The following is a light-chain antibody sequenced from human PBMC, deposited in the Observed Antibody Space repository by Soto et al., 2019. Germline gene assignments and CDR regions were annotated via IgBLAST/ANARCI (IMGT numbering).Light chain of an antibody. J-gene: IGKJ5*01. V-gene: IGKV3-20*01. CDR1: QGFSSY. CDR3: QQYGRSPPVT. CDR2: GAS. Sequence: EIVLTQSPATLSLSPGKRATLSCRASQGFSSYLAWYQQKPGQAPRLLIYGASSRATGIPDRFSGSGSGTDFTLTISRLEPEDFAVYYCQQYGRSPPVTFGQGTRLEIK.